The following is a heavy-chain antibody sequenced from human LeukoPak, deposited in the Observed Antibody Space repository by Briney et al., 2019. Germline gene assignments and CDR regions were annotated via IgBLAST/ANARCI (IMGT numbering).Heavy chain of an antibody. CDR3: ARDEGVHSGWNR. J-gene: IGHJ4*02. V-gene: IGHV3-11*04. CDR2: ISSSSSPV. Sequence: GGSLRLSCAASGFTFSDYYMSWIRQAPGKGLEWVSYISSSSSPVYYADSVKGRFTIYRDNVRNSLYLQMNSLRAEDTAVYYCARDEGVHSGWNRWGQGTLVTVSS. CDR1: GFTFSDYY. D-gene: IGHD6-19*01.